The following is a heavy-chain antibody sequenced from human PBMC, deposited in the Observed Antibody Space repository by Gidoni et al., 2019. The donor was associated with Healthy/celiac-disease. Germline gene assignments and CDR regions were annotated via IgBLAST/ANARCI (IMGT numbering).Heavy chain of an antibody. CDR3: AKDPRFITFAAY. J-gene: IGHJ4*02. Sequence: EVQLLESGGGLVQPGGSLRLSCAASGFPFSSYAMSWVRQAPGKGLEWVSAISGSGGSTYYADSVKGRFTISRDNSKNTLYLQMNSLRAEDTAVYYCAKDPRFITFAAYWGQGTLVTVSS. V-gene: IGHV3-23*01. CDR2: ISGSGGST. D-gene: IGHD3-22*01. CDR1: GFPFSSYA.